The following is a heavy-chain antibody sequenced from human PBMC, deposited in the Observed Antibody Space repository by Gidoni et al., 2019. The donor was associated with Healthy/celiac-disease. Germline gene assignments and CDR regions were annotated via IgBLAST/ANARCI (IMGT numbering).Heavy chain of an antibody. J-gene: IGHJ4*02. D-gene: IGHD3-10*01. CDR2: IYYSGST. CDR1: GRPISSYY. V-gene: IGHV4-59*08. Sequence: QVQLQESGPGLVKPSETLSLTCTVSGRPISSYYWSWIRQPPGKGLEWIGYIYYSGSTNYNPSLKSRVTISVDTSKNQFSLKLSSVTAADTAVYYCARHGLGTVGGSELDYWGQGTLVTVSS. CDR3: ARHGLGTVGGSELDY.